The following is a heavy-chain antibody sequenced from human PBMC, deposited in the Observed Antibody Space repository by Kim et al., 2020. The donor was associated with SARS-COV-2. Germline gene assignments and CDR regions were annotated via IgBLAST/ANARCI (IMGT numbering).Heavy chain of an antibody. J-gene: IGHJ4*02. Sequence: ASVKVSCKVSGYTLTELSMHWVRQAPGKGLEWMGGFDPEDGETIYAQKFQGRVTMTEDTSTDTAYMELSSLRSEDTAVYYCATGRYYYGSGSYYNPHDYWGQGTLVTVSS. D-gene: IGHD3-10*01. CDR2: FDPEDGET. CDR1: GYTLTELS. CDR3: ATGRYYYGSGSYYNPHDY. V-gene: IGHV1-24*01.